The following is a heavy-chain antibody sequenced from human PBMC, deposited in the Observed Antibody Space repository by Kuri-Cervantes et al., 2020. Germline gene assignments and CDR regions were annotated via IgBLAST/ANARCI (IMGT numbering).Heavy chain of an antibody. Sequence: LRLSCTVSGGSISSGSYYWSWIRQPAGKGLEWIGRIYTSGSTNYNPSLKSRVTISVDTSKNQFSLRLSSVTAADTAVYFCARGLDYPSTFDYWGQGALVTVSS. CDR1: GGSISSGSYY. CDR2: IYTSGST. V-gene: IGHV4-61*02. J-gene: IGHJ4*01. D-gene: IGHD2-2*03. CDR3: ARGLDYPSTFDY.